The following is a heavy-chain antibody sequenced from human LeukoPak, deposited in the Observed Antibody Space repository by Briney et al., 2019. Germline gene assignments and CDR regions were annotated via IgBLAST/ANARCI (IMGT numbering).Heavy chain of an antibody. V-gene: IGHV1-18*01. CDR3: ARQKDVLLWFGECDFDY. CDR1: GYTFTSYG. Sequence: ASVKVSCKASGYTFTSYGISWVRQAPGQGLESMGWISAYNGNTNYAQKLQGRVTMTTDTSTSTAYMELRSLRSDDTAVYYCARQKDVLLWFGECDFDYWGQGTLVTVSS. J-gene: IGHJ4*02. D-gene: IGHD3-10*01. CDR2: ISAYNGNT.